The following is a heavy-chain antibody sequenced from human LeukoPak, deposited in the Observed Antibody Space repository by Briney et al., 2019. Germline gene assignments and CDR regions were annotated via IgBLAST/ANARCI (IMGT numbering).Heavy chain of an antibody. V-gene: IGHV4-39*01. CDR1: GGSISNSGYY. CDR2: IYYGGST. J-gene: IGHJ1*01. D-gene: IGHD3-9*01. Sequence: PSETLSLTCNVSGGSISNSGYYWGWIRQPPGKGLEWIGSIYYGGSTYYNPSLRSRVNISADTSRNQLSLKLSSVTATDTAVYYCARLAILTSYYDYFHHWGQGTLVTVSS. CDR3: ARLAILTSYYDYFHH.